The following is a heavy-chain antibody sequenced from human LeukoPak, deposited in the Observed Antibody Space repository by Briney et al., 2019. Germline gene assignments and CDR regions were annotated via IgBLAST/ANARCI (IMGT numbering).Heavy chain of an antibody. Sequence: GGSLRLSCAASGFTFSSYAMSWVRQAPGKGLEWVSAISGSGGSTYYADSVKGWFTISRDNSKNTLYLQMNSLRAEDAAIYYCAKDRIWSGYSKYYFDCWGQGALVTVSS. D-gene: IGHD3-3*01. CDR3: AKDRIWSGYSKYYFDC. V-gene: IGHV3-23*01. J-gene: IGHJ4*02. CDR2: ISGSGGST. CDR1: GFTFSSYA.